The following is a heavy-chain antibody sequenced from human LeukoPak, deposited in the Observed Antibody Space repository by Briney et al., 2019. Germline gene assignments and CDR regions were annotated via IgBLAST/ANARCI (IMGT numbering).Heavy chain of an antibody. CDR1: GFTFSSYS. V-gene: IGHV3-21*01. Sequence: GGSLRLSCAASGFTFSSYSMNWVRQAPGKGLEWVSSISSSSSYIYYADSVTGRFTISRDNAKNSLYLQMNSLRAEDTAVYYCARVAKSGYYFDYWGQGTLVTVSS. CDR3: ARVAKSGYYFDY. D-gene: IGHD5-12*01. CDR2: ISSSSSYI. J-gene: IGHJ4*02.